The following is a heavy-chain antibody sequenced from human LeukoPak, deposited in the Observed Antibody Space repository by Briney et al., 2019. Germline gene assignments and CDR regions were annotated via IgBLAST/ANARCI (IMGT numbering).Heavy chain of an antibody. CDR1: GFTFSSYW. D-gene: IGHD5-24*01. V-gene: IGHV3-7*04. CDR2: IKRDGSEK. J-gene: IGHJ4*02. Sequence: GGSLRLSCAASGFTFSSYWMTWVRQAPRKGLEWVANIKRDGSEKFYVDSVKGRFTISRDNAKNSLYLQMNSLRAEDTALCFCARWGGYNYEAGYYFDYWGQGTLVTVSS. CDR3: ARWGGYNYEAGYYFDY.